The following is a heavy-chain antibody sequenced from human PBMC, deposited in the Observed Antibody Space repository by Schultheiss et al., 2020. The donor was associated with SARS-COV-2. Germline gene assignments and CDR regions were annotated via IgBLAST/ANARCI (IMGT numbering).Heavy chain of an antibody. CDR3: TTGTYYDFWSGYYLLDY. Sequence: GGSLRLSCAASGFTFDDYAMHWVRQAPGKGLEWVSGISWNSGSIGYADSVKGRFTISRDNSKNTLYLQMNSLKTEDTAVYYCTTGTYYDFWSGYYLLDYWGQGTLVTVSS. V-gene: IGHV3-9*01. CDR2: ISWNSGSI. J-gene: IGHJ4*02. CDR1: GFTFDDYA. D-gene: IGHD3-3*01.